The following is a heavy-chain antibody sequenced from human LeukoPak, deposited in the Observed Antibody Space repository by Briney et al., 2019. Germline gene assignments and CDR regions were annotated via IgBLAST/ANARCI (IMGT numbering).Heavy chain of an antibody. Sequence: SETLSLTCTVSGGSISSYYWSWIRQPAGKGLECIGRIYTSGNTIYNPSLKGRVTMSVDTSKNQFSLKLTSMTAADTAVYYCATGGTSTQPGGSAFLGYWGQGTPVTVSS. D-gene: IGHD1/OR15-1a*01. J-gene: IGHJ4*02. CDR1: GGSISSYY. V-gene: IGHV4-4*07. CDR2: IYTSGNT. CDR3: ATGGTSTQPGGSAFLGY.